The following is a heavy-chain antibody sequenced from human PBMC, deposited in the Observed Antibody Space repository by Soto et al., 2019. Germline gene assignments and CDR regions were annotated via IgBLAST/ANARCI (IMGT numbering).Heavy chain of an antibody. D-gene: IGHD2-2*01. Sequence: ASVKVSCKASGYTFTTYSMHWVRQAPGQRLEWMGWIHAGNGNTEHSQKFQGRVTITRDTSASTAYLELGSLRSEDTAVYYCARAACSSTSCYNYYTYGMDVWGQGTAVTVSS. CDR3: ARAACSSTSCYNYYTYGMDV. CDR2: IHAGNGNT. J-gene: IGHJ6*02. V-gene: IGHV1-3*01. CDR1: GYTFTTYS.